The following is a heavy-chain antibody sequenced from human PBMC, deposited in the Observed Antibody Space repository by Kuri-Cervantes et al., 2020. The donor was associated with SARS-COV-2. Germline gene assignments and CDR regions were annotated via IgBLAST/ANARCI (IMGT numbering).Heavy chain of an antibody. J-gene: IGHJ5*02. Sequence: SETLSLTCSVPGGSISSSSYYWGWVRQPPGKGLEWIGSIDYSGSTYYNPSLKSRVTISVDTSKNQCSLKLSYVTAADTAVYYGARQMMSSITIFGVVITRDWFDPWGQGTLVTVSS. CDR1: GGSISSSSYY. D-gene: IGHD3-3*01. V-gene: IGHV4-39*01. CDR3: ARQMMSSITIFGVVITRDWFDP. CDR2: IDYSGST.